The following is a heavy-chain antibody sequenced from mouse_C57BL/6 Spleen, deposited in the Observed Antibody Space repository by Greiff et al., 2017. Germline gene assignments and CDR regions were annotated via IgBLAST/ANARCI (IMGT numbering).Heavy chain of an antibody. Sequence: QVQLQQSGAELVKPGASVKISCKASGYAFSSYWMNWVKQRPGKGLEWIGQIYPGDGDTNYNGKFKGKATLTADKSSSTAYMQLSSLTSEDSAVYFCATEDYYGSPWFAYWGQGTLVTVSA. J-gene: IGHJ3*01. CDR1: GYAFSSYW. CDR3: ATEDYYGSPWFAY. CDR2: IYPGDGDT. D-gene: IGHD1-1*01. V-gene: IGHV1-80*01.